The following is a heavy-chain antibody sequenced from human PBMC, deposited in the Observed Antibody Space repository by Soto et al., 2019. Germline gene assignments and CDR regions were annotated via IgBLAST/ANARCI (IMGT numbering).Heavy chain of an antibody. J-gene: IGHJ4*02. CDR2: IKEDGSER. CDR3: ARDVGPVTIFGEALSGYLDF. Sequence: GGSLRLSCAESGFSFGTYWMSWVRQAPGKGLEWLASIKEDGSERYYLDSVKGRFTISRDNAKDSLSLQMNSLRGEDTAFYYCARDVGPVTIFGEALSGYLDFWGQGTLVTVSS. V-gene: IGHV3-7*03. D-gene: IGHD3-3*01. CDR1: GFSFGTYW.